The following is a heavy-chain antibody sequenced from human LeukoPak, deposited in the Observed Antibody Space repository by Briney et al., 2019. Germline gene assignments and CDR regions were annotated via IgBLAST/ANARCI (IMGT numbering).Heavy chain of an antibody. CDR3: ARDLEDRYYDGSGSPGY. J-gene: IGHJ4*02. CDR2: IWYDGSNK. CDR1: GFTFSSYG. D-gene: IGHD3-22*01. Sequence: GGSLRLSCGASGFTFSSYGMHWVRQAPGKGLEWVAVIWYDGSNKYYADSVKGRFTISRDNSKNTLYLQMNSLRAEDTAVYYCARDLEDRYYDGSGSPGYWGQGTLVTVSS. V-gene: IGHV3-33*01.